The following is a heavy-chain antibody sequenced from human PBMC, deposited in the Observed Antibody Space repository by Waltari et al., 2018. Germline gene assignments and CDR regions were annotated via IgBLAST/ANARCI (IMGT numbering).Heavy chain of an antibody. V-gene: IGHV3-64D*06. CDR1: GFTLKNYD. D-gene: IGHD5-18*01. Sequence: EVQLVQSGGGLVQPGGSLRLSCSASGFTLKNYDLFWVRQAPGKGLEYGSVIATEGGNTYYSDSVKGRFSISRDDSKNTLYLQMTSLRDEDTAVYYCAKDAGYSYDCWGQGTLVIVSS. CDR2: IATEGGNT. CDR3: AKDAGYSYDC. J-gene: IGHJ4*02.